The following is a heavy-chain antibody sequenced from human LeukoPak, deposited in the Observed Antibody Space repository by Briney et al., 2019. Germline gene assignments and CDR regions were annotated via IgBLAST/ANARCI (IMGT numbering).Heavy chain of an antibody. J-gene: IGHJ4*02. V-gene: IGHV3-30*18. D-gene: IGHD6-19*01. CDR1: GFTFSNYG. CDR2: ISYDGSNE. Sequence: GRSLRLSCAASGFTFSNYGMHWVRQAPGKGLEWVAVISYDGSNEYYADSVKGRFTISRDNSKNTLFLQMNSLRAEDTAVYYCAKVPIPYSSGWYADYWGQGTLVTVSS. CDR3: AKVPIPYSSGWYADY.